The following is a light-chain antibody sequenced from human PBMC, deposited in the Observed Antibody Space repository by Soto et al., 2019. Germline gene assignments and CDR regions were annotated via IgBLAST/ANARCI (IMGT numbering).Light chain of an antibody. CDR1: QDINNY. CDR2: GAS. V-gene: IGKV1-17*03. CDR3: LQHSSFPRT. Sequence: DIQMTQSPSAMSASVGDRVTITWRASQDINNYVVWFQQKAGKVPKRLIYGASSLQSGVPSRFSGSGSGTEFTLTISSLQPEDFATYYCLQHSSFPRTFGQGTKVEMK. J-gene: IGKJ1*01.